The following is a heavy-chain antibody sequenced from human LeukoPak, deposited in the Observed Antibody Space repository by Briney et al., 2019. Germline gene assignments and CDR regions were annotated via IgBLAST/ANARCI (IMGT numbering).Heavy chain of an antibody. V-gene: IGHV1-46*01. CDR1: GYTFTSYY. CDR3: ARVAGSGSYGYYYYMDV. CDR2: INPSGGSA. D-gene: IGHD3-10*01. J-gene: IGHJ6*03. Sequence: ASVKVSCKASGYTFTSYYMHWVRQAPGQGLEWMGIINPSGGSASYAQKFQGRVTMTRDMSTSTVYMELSSLRSEDTAVYYCARVAGSGSYGYYYYMDVWGKGTTVTVSS.